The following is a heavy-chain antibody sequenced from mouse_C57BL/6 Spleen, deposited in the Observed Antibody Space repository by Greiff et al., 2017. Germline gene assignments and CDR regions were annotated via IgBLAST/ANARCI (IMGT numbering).Heavy chain of an antibody. Sequence: QVQLQESGPELVKPGASVKISCKASGYSFTSYYIHWVKQRPGQGLEWIGWIYPGSGNTKYNEKFKGKATLTADTSSSTAYMQLSSLTSEDSAVYYWARNYYYGRNPRVDDWGQGTTLTVSS. CDR3: ARNYYYGRNPRVDD. V-gene: IGHV1-66*01. CDR1: GYSFTSYY. D-gene: IGHD1-1*01. J-gene: IGHJ2*01. CDR2: IYPGSGNT.